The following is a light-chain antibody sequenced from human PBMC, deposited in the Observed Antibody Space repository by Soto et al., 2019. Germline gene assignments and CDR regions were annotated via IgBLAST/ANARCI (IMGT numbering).Light chain of an antibody. CDR1: RTVDGNF. V-gene: IGKV3-20*01. J-gene: IGKJ5*01. Sequence: PVKRGTVCGRASRTVDGNFLAWYHQNPGQARRLLIHSASTRAPGIPDMFSGSGSGTDFTLTISRLEPDDFAMFYCQPYGSSITFGQGTRLEIK. CDR2: SAS. CDR3: QPYGSSIT.